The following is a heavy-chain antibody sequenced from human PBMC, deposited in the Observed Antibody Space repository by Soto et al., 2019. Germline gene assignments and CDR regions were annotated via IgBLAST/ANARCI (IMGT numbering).Heavy chain of an antibody. J-gene: IGHJ4*02. Sequence: GGSLRLSCAVSGFTFSSYAMHWVRQAAGKGLEWVAVISYDGTNKYYADSVRGRFTISRDNSKNTLYLQMNSLRPEDTAVYYCARLLRIGVAGMGGWGQGTQVTVSS. CDR2: ISYDGTNK. CDR1: GFTFSSYA. D-gene: IGHD6-19*01. CDR3: ARLLRIGVAGMGG. V-gene: IGHV3-30-3*01.